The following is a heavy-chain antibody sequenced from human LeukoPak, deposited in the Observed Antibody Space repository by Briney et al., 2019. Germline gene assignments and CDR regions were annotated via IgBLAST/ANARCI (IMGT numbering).Heavy chain of an antibody. CDR2: INDNGAGT. CDR1: GFTFSSYA. J-gene: IGHJ6*03. D-gene: IGHD3-16*01. CDR3: AKGLRTGVGPYMGYHYYMDV. Sequence: GGSLRLSCAASGFTFSSYAMSWVRQAPGKGLKWVSTINDNGAGTYYADSVKGRFTISRDNSYNTVSLRMNSLRDEDTGVYFCAKGLRTGVGPYMGYHYYMDVWGKGATVTVSS. V-gene: IGHV3-23*01.